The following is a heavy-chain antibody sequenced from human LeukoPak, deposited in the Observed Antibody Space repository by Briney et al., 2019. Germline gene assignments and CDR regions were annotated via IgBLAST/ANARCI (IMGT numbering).Heavy chain of an antibody. J-gene: IGHJ4*02. CDR1: GYTLTELS. CDR3: ARPASGDYYDSSGYYFDY. D-gene: IGHD3-22*01. CDR2: FDPEDGET. V-gene: IGHV1-24*01. Sequence: ASVKVSCKVSGYTLTELSMHWVRQAPGKGLEWMGGFDPEDGETIYAQKFQGRVTMTEDTSTDTAYMELSSLRSEDTAVYYCARPASGDYYDSSGYYFDYWGQGTLVTVSS.